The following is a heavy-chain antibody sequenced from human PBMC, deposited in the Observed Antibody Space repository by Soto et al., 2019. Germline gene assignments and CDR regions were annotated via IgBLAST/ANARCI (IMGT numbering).Heavy chain of an antibody. CDR1: GGSFSGYY. J-gene: IGHJ5*02. Sequence: SETLSLTCAVYGGSFSGYYWSWIRQPPGKGLEWIGEINHSGSTNYNPSLKSRVTISVDTSKNQFSLKLSSVTAADTAAYYCARGPTPGIAVAGSWFDPWGQGTLVTVSS. CDR3: ARGPTPGIAVAGSWFDP. D-gene: IGHD6-19*01. CDR2: INHSGST. V-gene: IGHV4-34*01.